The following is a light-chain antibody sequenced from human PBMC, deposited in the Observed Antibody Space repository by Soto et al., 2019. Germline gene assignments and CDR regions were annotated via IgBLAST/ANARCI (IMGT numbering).Light chain of an antibody. Sequence: DIVMTQSPDSLAVSLGERDTINCKSSQSVLYSSNNTNYLAWYQQKPGQPPKLLIYWASTRESGVPDRFSGSGSGTDFTLTISSLQAEDVAVYFCQQYYSTPYTFGQGTKLGIK. J-gene: IGKJ2*01. CDR2: WAS. V-gene: IGKV4-1*01. CDR3: QQYYSTPYT. CDR1: QSVLYSSNNTNY.